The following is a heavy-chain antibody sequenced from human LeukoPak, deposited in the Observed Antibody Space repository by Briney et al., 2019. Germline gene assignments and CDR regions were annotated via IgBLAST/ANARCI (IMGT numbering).Heavy chain of an antibody. J-gene: IGHJ4*02. CDR3: ARDLRLRLMAVGY. CDR2: INTNSGGI. CDR1: GYTFTGYY. Sequence: ASVKLSCKASGYTFTGYYMRWGRHAPGQGLGWMGWINTNSGGINYEKEIKGRVMMIRDTSTRTAYMELSRLRSDDTAVYYGARDLRLRLMAVGYWGQGTMVTVSS. D-gene: IGHD5-12*01. V-gene: IGHV1-2*02.